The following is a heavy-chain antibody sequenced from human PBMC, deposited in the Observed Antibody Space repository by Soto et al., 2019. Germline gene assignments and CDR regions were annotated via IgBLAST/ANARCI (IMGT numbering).Heavy chain of an antibody. J-gene: IGHJ4*02. CDR1: GFTFSGSA. V-gene: IGHV3-73*02. CDR3: TRPSPENGTTAYGGLC. CDR2: IRSKANSYAT. D-gene: IGHD1-7*01. Sequence: EVQLVESGGGLVQPGGSLKLSCAASGFTFSGSAMHWVRQASGKGLEWVGRIRSKANSYATAYAASVKGRFTISRADSKNTAYLQMNRLKTEDTAVYYCTRPSPENGTTAYGGLCWGQGTLVTVSS.